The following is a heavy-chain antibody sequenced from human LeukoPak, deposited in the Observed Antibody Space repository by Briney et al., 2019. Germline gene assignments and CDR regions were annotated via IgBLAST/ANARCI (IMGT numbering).Heavy chain of an antibody. CDR1: GFTFSDYY. CDR3: ARHDTAMATDYGMDV. D-gene: IGHD5-18*01. CDR2: ISSRGSTI. Sequence: GGSLRLSCAASGFTFSDYYMSWIRQAPGKGLEWVSYISSRGSTIYYADSVKGRFTISRDNAKNSLYLQMNSLRAEDTAVYYCARHDTAMATDYGMDVWGQGTTVTVSS. V-gene: IGHV3-11*01. J-gene: IGHJ6*02.